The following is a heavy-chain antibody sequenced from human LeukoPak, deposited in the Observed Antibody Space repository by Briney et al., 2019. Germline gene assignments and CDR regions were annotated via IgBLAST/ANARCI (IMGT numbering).Heavy chain of an antibody. CDR1: GGNFNTFA. Sequence: ASVKVSCKASGGNFNTFAISWVRQAPGQGLEWIGWISGYNGNTNYAQKLQGRLTVTTDTSTSTAYMELRSLRSDDTAVYYCARTNLNCKNGVCYDYWGQGTLVTVSS. CDR2: ISGYNGNT. CDR3: ARTNLNCKNGVCYDY. D-gene: IGHD2-8*01. V-gene: IGHV1-18*01. J-gene: IGHJ4*02.